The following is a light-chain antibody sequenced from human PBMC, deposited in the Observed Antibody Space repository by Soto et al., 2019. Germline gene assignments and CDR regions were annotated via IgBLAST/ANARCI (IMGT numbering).Light chain of an antibody. CDR2: AAS. CDR1: QSISIF. V-gene: IGKV1-39*01. Sequence: DIQMTQSPSSLSASVGDRVTITCRASQSISIFLNWYQQKPGKAPKALIYAASNLQSGVPSRISGSGSGTDFTLTISSLQPEDCATYYCQQSFTTPFTFGPGTKVDIK. CDR3: QQSFTTPFT. J-gene: IGKJ3*01.